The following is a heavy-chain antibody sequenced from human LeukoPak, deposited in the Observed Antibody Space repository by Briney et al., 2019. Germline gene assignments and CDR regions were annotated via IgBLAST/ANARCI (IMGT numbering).Heavy chain of an antibody. CDR1: GGSISSHY. V-gene: IGHV4-59*11. D-gene: IGHD3-3*01. CDR2: IYYSGST. J-gene: IGHJ6*03. Sequence: SETLSLTCTVSGGSISSHYWSWIRQPPGKGLEWIGYIYYSGSTNYNPSLKRRVTISVDTSKNQCSLKLSSVTAADTAVYYCARVDYDFWSGYYTGHYYMDVWGKGTTVTVSS. CDR3: ARVDYDFWSGYYTGHYYMDV.